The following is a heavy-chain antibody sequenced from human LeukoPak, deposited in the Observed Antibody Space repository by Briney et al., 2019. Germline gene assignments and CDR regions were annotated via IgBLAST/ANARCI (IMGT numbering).Heavy chain of an antibody. D-gene: IGHD5-24*01. CDR3: ARIGSRDGYNPALDY. CDR2: IHYSGST. Sequence: MPSETLSLTCTVSSGSISSYYWSWIRQPPGKGLDWIGYIHYSGSTNYNPSLKSRVTISVDTSKNQVSLKLRTVNAADTAVYYCARIGSRDGYNPALDYWGQGTLVTVSS. CDR1: SGSISSYY. V-gene: IGHV4-59*01. J-gene: IGHJ4*02.